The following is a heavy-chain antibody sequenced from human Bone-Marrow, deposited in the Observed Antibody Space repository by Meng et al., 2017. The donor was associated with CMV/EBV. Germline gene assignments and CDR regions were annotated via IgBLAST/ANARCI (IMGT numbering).Heavy chain of an antibody. J-gene: IGHJ4*02. CDR2: IYHSGSN. Sequence: GAVSEYAIKSNCRARWVRHTQRKVLEWIWQIYHSGSNNYNPSLKSRVTISVDKSKNQCSLKHSSVTAADTAVYYGAINHGKTDFDYWGQGTLVTVSS. CDR1: EYAIKSNCR. D-gene: IGHD1-14*01. CDR3: AINHGKTDFDY. V-gene: IGHV4-4*02.